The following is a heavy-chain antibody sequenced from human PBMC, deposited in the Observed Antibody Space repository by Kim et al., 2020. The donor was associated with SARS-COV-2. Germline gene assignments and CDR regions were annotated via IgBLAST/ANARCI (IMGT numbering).Heavy chain of an antibody. CDR1: GFTFSSYA. Sequence: GGYLRLSCAASGFTFSSYAMSWVRQAPGKGLEWVSAISGSGGSTYYADSVKGRFTISRDNSKNTLYLQMNSLRAEDTAVYYCAKDSSLITIPYYFDYWGQGTLVTVSS. CDR2: ISGSGGST. CDR3: AKDSSLITIPYYFDY. V-gene: IGHV3-23*01. D-gene: IGHD3-3*01. J-gene: IGHJ4*02.